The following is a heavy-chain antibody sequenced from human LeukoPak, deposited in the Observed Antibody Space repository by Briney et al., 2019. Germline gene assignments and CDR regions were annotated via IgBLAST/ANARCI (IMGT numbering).Heavy chain of an antibody. Sequence: SQTLSLTCAISGDSVSSNSAAWSWIRQSPSRGLEWLGRTYYRSKWYNDYAVPVKSRITINPDTSKNQFSLQLNSVTPEDTAVYYCARDLAELLWSPVHVMYYYYGMDVWGQGTTVTVSS. CDR1: GDSVSSNSAA. CDR3: ARDLAELLWSPVHVMYYYYGMDV. CDR2: TYYRSKWYN. J-gene: IGHJ6*02. V-gene: IGHV6-1*01. D-gene: IGHD1-26*01.